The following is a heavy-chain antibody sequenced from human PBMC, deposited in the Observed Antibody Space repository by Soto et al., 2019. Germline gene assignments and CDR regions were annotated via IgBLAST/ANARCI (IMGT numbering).Heavy chain of an antibody. D-gene: IGHD3-10*01. CDR3: ATLLWFGELSGYYYGMDV. J-gene: IGHJ6*02. Sequence: QVQLVESGGGLVKPGGSLRLSCAASGFTFSDYYMSWIRQAPGKGLEWVSYISSSGSTIYYADSVKGRFTISRDNAKNSLYLQMNSLRAEDTAVYYCATLLWFGELSGYYYGMDVWSQGTTVTVSS. CDR1: GFTFSDYY. CDR2: ISSSGSTI. V-gene: IGHV3-11*01.